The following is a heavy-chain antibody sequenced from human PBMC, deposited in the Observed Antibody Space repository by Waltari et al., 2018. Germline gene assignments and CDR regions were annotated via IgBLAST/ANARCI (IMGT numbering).Heavy chain of an antibody. CDR2: VSYSGTT. CDR1: GVSITSNRHY. Sequence: QLQPQESRPRLVRPSDTLSPIRRVSGVSITSNRHYWAWSRPSPGQGLEWIGTVSYSGTTYISPSLKSRVSVSRDTSKNQVSLILGSVTAADMAVYYCATYIGASVGTAAFDVWGQGTMVTVSS. V-gene: IGHV4-39*01. CDR3: ATYIGASVGTAAFDV. D-gene: IGHD5-12*01. J-gene: IGHJ3*01.